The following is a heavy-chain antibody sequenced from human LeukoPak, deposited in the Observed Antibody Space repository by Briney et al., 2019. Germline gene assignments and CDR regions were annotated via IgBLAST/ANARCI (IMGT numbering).Heavy chain of an antibody. CDR1: GFSFGTYS. Sequence: GGSLRLSCTAPGFSFGTYSVHWVRQAPGKGPEWISYMSNRGSPRRYADSVKGRFTISRDNGQNSLFFQMDSLRAEDTAVYYCARENASGGFFDYWGQGTLVTVSS. V-gene: IGHV3-48*01. J-gene: IGHJ4*02. CDR2: MSNRGSPR. D-gene: IGHD6-19*01. CDR3: ARENASGGFFDY.